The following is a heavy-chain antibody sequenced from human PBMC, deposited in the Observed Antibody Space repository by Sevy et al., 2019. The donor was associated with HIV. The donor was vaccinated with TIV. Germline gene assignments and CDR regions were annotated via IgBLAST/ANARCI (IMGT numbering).Heavy chain of an antibody. V-gene: IGHV3-30-3*01. Sequence: GGSLRLSCAASGFTFSSYAMHWVRQAPGKGLEWVAVISCDGSNKSYADSVKGRFTISRDNSKNTLYLQMNSLRAEDTAVYYRARAGDYDYVWGSLPHAFDIWGQGTMATVSS. CDR1: GFTFSSYA. CDR2: ISCDGSNK. CDR3: ARAGDYDYVWGSLPHAFDI. D-gene: IGHD3-16*01. J-gene: IGHJ3*02.